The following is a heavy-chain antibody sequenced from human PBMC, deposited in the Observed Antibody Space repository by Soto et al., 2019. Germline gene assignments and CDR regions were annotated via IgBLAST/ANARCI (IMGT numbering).Heavy chain of an antibody. CDR2: IYYSGST. CDR3: ARDPPFNYDFWSGYPMPLYYYGMDV. D-gene: IGHD3-3*01. J-gene: IGHJ6*02. V-gene: IGHV4-30-4*01. Sequence: SETLSLTCTVSGGSISSGDYYWSWIRQPPGKGLEWIGYIYYSGSTYYNPSLKSRVTISVDTSKNQFSLKLSSVTAADTAVYYRARDPPFNYDFWSGYPMPLYYYGMDVWGQGTTVTVSS. CDR1: GGSISSGDYY.